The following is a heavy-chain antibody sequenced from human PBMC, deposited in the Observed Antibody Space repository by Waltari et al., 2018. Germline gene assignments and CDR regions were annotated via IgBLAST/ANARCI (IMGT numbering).Heavy chain of an antibody. Sequence: QVQLQQWGAGLLKPSETLSLTCAVYGGSFSGYYWSWIRQPPGKGLEWIGEINHSGSTNYNPSRKSRVTISLDTSKNQFPLKLSSVTAADTAVYYCASRSRIQRGYSYGSWGQGTLVTVSS. CDR2: INHSGST. D-gene: IGHD5-18*01. V-gene: IGHV4-34*01. CDR3: ASRSRIQRGYSYGS. J-gene: IGHJ5*02. CDR1: GGSFSGYY.